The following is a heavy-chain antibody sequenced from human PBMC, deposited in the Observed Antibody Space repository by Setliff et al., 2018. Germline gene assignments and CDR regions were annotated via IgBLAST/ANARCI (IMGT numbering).Heavy chain of an antibody. CDR2: ISAYNGNT. Sequence: ASVKVSCKASGYTFTSYGISWVRQAPGQGLEWMGWISAYNGNTNYAQKFQGRVTITADKSTSTAYMELSRLTSEDTAVYYCALEYSNSSPTVYYYMDVWGKGTTVTVSS. D-gene: IGHD6-6*01. V-gene: IGHV1-18*01. CDR1: GYTFTSYG. CDR3: ALEYSNSSPTVYYYMDV. J-gene: IGHJ6*03.